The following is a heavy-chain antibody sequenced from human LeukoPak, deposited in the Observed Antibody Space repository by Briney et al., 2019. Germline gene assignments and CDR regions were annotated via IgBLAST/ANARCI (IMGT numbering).Heavy chain of an antibody. Sequence: SETLSLTCTVSGGSISSYYWSWIRQPLGKGLEWIGYIYYSGSTNYNPSLKSRVTISVDTSKNQFSLKLSSVTAADTAVYYCARCSGGSCEQGWFDPWGQGTLVTVSS. CDR2: IYYSGST. V-gene: IGHV4-59*01. D-gene: IGHD2-15*01. CDR1: GGSISSYY. J-gene: IGHJ5*02. CDR3: ARCSGGSCEQGWFDP.